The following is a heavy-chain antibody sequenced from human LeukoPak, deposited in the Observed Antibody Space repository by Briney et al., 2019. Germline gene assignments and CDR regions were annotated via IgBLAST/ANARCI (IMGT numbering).Heavy chain of an antibody. CDR2: INHSGST. CDR3: ARGYSSSWYDY. Sequence: SETLSLTSAVYGGSFSGYYWSWIRQPPGKGLEWIGEINHSGSTNYNPSLKSRVTISVDTSKNQFSLKLSSVTAADTAVYYCARGYSSSWYDYWGQGTLVTVSS. D-gene: IGHD6-13*01. J-gene: IGHJ4*02. CDR1: GGSFSGYY. V-gene: IGHV4-34*01.